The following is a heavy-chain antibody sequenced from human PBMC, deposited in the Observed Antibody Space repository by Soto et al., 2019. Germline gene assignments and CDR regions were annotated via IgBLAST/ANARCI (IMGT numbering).Heavy chain of an antibody. V-gene: IGHV4-39*01. CDR1: GGSISSGGYY. D-gene: IGHD3-22*01. Sequence: SETLSLTCTVSGGSISSGGYYWSWIRQHPGKGLEWIGYIYYSGSTYYNPSLKSRVTISVDTSKNQFSLKLSSVTAADTAVYYCARQSDSSGLGFDYWGQGTLVTVSS. CDR2: IYYSGST. CDR3: ARQSDSSGLGFDY. J-gene: IGHJ4*02.